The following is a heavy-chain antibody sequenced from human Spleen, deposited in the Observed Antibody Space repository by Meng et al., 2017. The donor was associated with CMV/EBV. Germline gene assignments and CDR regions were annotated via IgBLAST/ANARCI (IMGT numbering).Heavy chain of an antibody. V-gene: IGHV1-69*05. CDR1: GGTFSSYA. Sequence: SGGTFSSYAIRWVRQAPGQGLEWMGGIIPIFGTANYAQKFQGRVTITTDESTSTAYMELSSLRSEDTAVYYCARDHSGYDYGWFDPWGQGTLVTVSS. CDR3: ARDHSGYDYGWFDP. D-gene: IGHD5-12*01. CDR2: IIPIFGTA. J-gene: IGHJ5*02.